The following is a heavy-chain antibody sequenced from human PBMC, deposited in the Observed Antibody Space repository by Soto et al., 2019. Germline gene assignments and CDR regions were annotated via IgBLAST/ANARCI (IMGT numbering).Heavy chain of an antibody. V-gene: IGHV4-31*03. D-gene: IGHD3-10*01. CDR3: ARAQFYSGSGNYNNLMFDA. CDR1: GGSVNNNAYS. Sequence: SETLSLTCTVSGGSVNNNAYSWTWIRQHPGKGPECIGHISSSGRASYSPSLKSRVAISLDASKNHFSLTLNSMTAADTAVYYCARAQFYSGSGNYNNLMFDAWGQGIQVTVSS. J-gene: IGHJ5*02. CDR2: ISSSGRA.